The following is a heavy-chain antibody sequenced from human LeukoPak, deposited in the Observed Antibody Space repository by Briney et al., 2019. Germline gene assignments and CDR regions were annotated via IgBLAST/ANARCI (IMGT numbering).Heavy chain of an antibody. CDR1: GFTFSSYG. J-gene: IGHJ4*02. CDR3: ARDSGRSGYLASYFDY. D-gene: IGHD3-22*01. Sequence: PGGSLRLSCAASGFTFSSYGMHWVRQAPGKGLEWVAVISYDGSNKYYADSVKGRFTISRDNAKNSLYLQMNSLRAEDTAVYYCARDSGRSGYLASYFDYWGQGTLVTVSS. V-gene: IGHV3-30*03. CDR2: ISYDGSNK.